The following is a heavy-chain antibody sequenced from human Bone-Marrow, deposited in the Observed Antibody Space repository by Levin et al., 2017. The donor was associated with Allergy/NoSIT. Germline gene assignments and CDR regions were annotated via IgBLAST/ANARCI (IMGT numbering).Heavy chain of an antibody. CDR1: GLIFSNYA. CDR2: ISGSGSNT. Sequence: RGESLKISCAASGLIFSNYAMNWVRQAPGKGLEWVSQISGSGSNTHYADSVRGRFTISRDNSNNTVYLQMNSLRADDTAVYYCAGYDTSGYHSPFDYWGQGTLVTVSS. V-gene: IGHV3-23*01. D-gene: IGHD3-22*01. CDR3: AGYDTSGYHSPFDY. J-gene: IGHJ4*02.